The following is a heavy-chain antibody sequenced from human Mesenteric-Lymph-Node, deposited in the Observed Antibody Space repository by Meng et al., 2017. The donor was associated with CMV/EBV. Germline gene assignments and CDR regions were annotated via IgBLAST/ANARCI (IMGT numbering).Heavy chain of an antibody. V-gene: IGHV4-39*01. J-gene: IGHJ4*02. CDR2: IFYTGST. Sequence: DYISSSTYYWGWIRQPPGKGLEWIGSIFYTGSTYYNPSLTSRVTISVDTSKNQFSLKLSSVTAADTAVYYCAPYYYGSGTYYYFDYWGQGTLVTVSS. CDR3: APYYYGSGTYYYFDY. D-gene: IGHD3-10*01. CDR1: DYISSSTYY.